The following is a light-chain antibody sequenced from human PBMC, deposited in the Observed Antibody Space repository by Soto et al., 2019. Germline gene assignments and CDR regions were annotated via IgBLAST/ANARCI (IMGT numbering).Light chain of an antibody. CDR2: EVS. V-gene: IGLV2-18*01. J-gene: IGLJ1*01. Sequence: QSVLTQPPSVSGSPGQSVTISCTGDGGSDRRVSWYQQTPGTAPKLMIYEVSNWPSGVPDRFSGSKSGNTASLTISGLQAEDEGDYYCSLYTSSSTFVFGTGTKVTVL. CDR3: SLYTSSSTFV. CDR1: GGSDRR.